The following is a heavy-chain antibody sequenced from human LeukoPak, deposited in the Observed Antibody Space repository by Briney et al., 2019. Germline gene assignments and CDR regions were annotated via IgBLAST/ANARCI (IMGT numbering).Heavy chain of an antibody. CDR1: GFTFSSYA. D-gene: IGHD2-15*01. CDR3: ARERWSTYYFDY. J-gene: IGHJ4*02. CDR2: ISYDGSNK. V-gene: IGHV3-30*04. Sequence: GRSLRLSCAASGFTFSSYAMHWVRQAPGKELEWVAVISYDGSNKYYADSVKGRFTISRDNSKNTLYLQMNSLRAEDTAVYYCARERWSTYYFDYWGQGTLVTVSS.